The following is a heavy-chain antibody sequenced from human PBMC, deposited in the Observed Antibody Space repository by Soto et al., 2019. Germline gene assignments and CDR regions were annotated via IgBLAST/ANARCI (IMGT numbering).Heavy chain of an antibody. CDR2: IYYSGST. V-gene: IGHV4-39*01. CDR3: ASAWGTIDY. D-gene: IGHD7-27*01. Sequence: SETLSLTCTVSGGSISSSSYYWGWIRQPPGKGLEWIGSIYYSGSTYYNPSLKSRVTISVDTSKNQFSLKLSSVTAADTAVYYCASAWGTIDYWGQGTLVTVSS. J-gene: IGHJ4*02. CDR1: GGSISSSSYY.